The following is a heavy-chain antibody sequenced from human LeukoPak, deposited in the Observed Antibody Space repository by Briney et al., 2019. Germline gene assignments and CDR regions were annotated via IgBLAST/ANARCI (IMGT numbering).Heavy chain of an antibody. CDR3: ARDRSSWFDP. V-gene: IGHV1-3*01. CDR1: GYTFTSYA. Sequence: ASVKVSCKASGYTFTSYAIHWVRQAPGQRLEWMGWINAGNGNTRYSQKLQGRVAITRDTSANTVYMELSSLRSGDTAVYYCARDRSSWFDPWGQGTLVTVSS. CDR2: INAGNGNT. J-gene: IGHJ5*02. D-gene: IGHD3-10*01.